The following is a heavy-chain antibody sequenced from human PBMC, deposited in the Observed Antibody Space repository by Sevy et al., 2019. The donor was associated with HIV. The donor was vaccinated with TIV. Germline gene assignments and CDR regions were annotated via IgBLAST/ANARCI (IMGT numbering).Heavy chain of an antibody. CDR3: ARDQQGDCSSTSCWGHYYYGMDV. D-gene: IGHD2-2*01. Sequence: SETLSLTCTVSGGSVSSGSYYWSWIRQPPGKGLEWIGYIYYSGSTNYHPSLKSRVTISVDTSKNQFSLKLSSVTAAYTAVYYCARDQQGDCSSTSCWGHYYYGMDVWGQGTTVTVSS. CDR1: GGSVSSGSYY. CDR2: IYYSGST. V-gene: IGHV4-61*01. J-gene: IGHJ6*02.